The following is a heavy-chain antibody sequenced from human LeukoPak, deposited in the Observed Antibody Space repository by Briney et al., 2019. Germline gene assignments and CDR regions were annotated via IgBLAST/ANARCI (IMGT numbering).Heavy chain of an antibody. Sequence: GGSLRLSCAASGFIFRSYWMSWVRQAPGKGLEWVANIKQDRSEKYYVDSVKGRFTISRDNAKSSLYLQMNSLRAEDTAVYYCASTSRYCSSTTCYTFDYWGQGALVTVSS. CDR2: IKQDRSEK. V-gene: IGHV3-7*01. D-gene: IGHD2-2*01. CDR3: ASTSRYCSSTTCYTFDY. J-gene: IGHJ4*02. CDR1: GFIFRSYW.